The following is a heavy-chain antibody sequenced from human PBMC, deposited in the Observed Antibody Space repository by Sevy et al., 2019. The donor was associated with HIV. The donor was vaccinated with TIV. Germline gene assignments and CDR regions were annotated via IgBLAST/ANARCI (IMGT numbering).Heavy chain of an antibody. Sequence: GGSLRLSCAASGFTFSSYSMNWVRQAPGKGLEWVSYISSSSSTIYYADSVKGRFTISRDNAKNSLYLQMNGLRDEDTAVYYCARTSYYYYGMDVWGQGTTVTVSS. V-gene: IGHV3-48*02. CDR2: ISSSSSTI. CDR1: GFTFSSYS. D-gene: IGHD2-2*01. J-gene: IGHJ6*02. CDR3: ARTSYYYYGMDV.